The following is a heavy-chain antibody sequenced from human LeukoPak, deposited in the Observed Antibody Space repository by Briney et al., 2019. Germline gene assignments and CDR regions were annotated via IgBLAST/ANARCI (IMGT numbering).Heavy chain of an antibody. J-gene: IGHJ4*02. Sequence: ASETLSLTCAVYGGSFSGYYWGWIRQPPGKGLEWIGEINHSGSTNYNPSLKSRVTISVDTSKNQFSLKLSSVTAADTAVYYCARGDTAMDNPFDYWGQGTLVTVSS. CDR2: INHSGST. CDR1: GGSFSGYY. D-gene: IGHD5-18*01. CDR3: ARGDTAMDNPFDY. V-gene: IGHV4-34*01.